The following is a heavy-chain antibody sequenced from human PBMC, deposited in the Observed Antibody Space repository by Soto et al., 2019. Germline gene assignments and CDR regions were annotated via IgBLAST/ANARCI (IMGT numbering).Heavy chain of an antibody. Sequence: ASVKVSCKASGYTFTSYAMHWVRQAPGQRLEWMGWINAGNGNTKYSQKFQGRVTITRDTSASTAYMELSSLRSEDTAVYHCARGEYGIVVVPAAWGFFDYWGQGTLGTVSS. D-gene: IGHD2-2*01. CDR3: ARGEYGIVVVPAAWGFFDY. CDR1: GYTFTSYA. V-gene: IGHV1-3*01. CDR2: INAGNGNT. J-gene: IGHJ4*02.